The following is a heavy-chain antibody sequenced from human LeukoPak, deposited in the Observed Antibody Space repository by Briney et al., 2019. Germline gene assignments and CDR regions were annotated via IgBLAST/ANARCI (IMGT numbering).Heavy chain of an antibody. J-gene: IGHJ4*02. CDR3: AILSQKLNFDY. CDR1: GGSISSSSHY. Sequence: SETLSLTCTVSGGSISSSSHYWAWIRQPPGKGQEWIGSVHYSGSTYYNPSLKSRVTISVDTPKNQFSLKLSSVTAADTAVYYCAILSQKLNFDYWRQGTLVTVSS. V-gene: IGHV4-39*01. D-gene: IGHD1-1*01. CDR2: VHYSGST.